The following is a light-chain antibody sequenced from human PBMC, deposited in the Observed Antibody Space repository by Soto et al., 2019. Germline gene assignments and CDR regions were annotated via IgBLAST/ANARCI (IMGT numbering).Light chain of an antibody. CDR1: QSISSW. Sequence: DIQMTQSPSTLSASVGDRVTIICRASQSISSWLAWYQQKPGKAPKLLIYDASSLKSGVPSRFSGSGSGTEFTLTISSLQADDFATYYCQQYNSYSYTFGQGTKLEIK. CDR3: QQYNSYSYT. V-gene: IGKV1-5*02. CDR2: DAS. J-gene: IGKJ2*01.